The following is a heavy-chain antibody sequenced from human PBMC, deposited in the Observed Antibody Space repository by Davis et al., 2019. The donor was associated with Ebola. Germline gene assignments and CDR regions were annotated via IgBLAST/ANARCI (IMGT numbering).Heavy chain of an antibody. J-gene: IGHJ6*02. CDR3: ARRDLVITYGMDV. CDR1: GDSISSSNW. Sequence: SETLSLTCAVSGDSISSSNWWSWVRQPPGKGLEWIGEISQSGSTNYNPSLKSRVTISVDTSKNQFSLKLSSVTAADTAVYYCARRDLVITYGMDVWGQGTTVTVSS. D-gene: IGHD3-3*01. V-gene: IGHV4-4*02. CDR2: ISQSGST.